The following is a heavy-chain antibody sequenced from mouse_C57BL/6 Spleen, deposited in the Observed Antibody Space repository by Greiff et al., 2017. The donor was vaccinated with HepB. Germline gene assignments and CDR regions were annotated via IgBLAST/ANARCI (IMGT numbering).Heavy chain of an antibody. CDR3: ARDVYPGFAY. V-gene: IGHV1-64*01. D-gene: IGHD2-1*01. CDR1: GYTFTSYW. CDR2: IHPNSGST. J-gene: IGHJ3*01. Sequence: VQLQQPGAELVKPGASVKLSCKASGYTFTSYWMHWVKQRPGQGLEWIGVIHPNSGSTNYNEKFKSKATLAVDKSSSTAYMQLSSLTSEDSAVYYCARDVYPGFAYWGQGTLVTVSA.